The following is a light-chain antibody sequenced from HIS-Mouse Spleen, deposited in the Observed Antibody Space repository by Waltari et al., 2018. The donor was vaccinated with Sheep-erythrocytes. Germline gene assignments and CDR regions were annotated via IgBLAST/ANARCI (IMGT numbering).Light chain of an antibody. J-gene: IGLJ3*02. CDR2: EVS. V-gene: IGLV1-40*01. CDR1: SSNIGAGYD. CDR3: SSYTSSSTWV. Sequence: QSVLTQPPSVSGAPGQRVTIPCTGSSSNIGAGYDVHGYQQLPGTAPKLMISEVSNRPSGFSNRFSGSKSGNTASLTISGLQAEDEADYYCSSYTSSSTWVFGGGTKLTVL.